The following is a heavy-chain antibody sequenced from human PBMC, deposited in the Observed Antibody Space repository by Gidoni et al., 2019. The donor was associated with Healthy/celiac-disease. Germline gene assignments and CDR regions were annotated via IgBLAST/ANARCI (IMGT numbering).Heavy chain of an antibody. CDR3: ARDKWGYDSSGYFGV. D-gene: IGHD3-22*01. J-gene: IGHJ4*02. CDR1: GGSISSYY. V-gene: IGHV4-59*01. Sequence: QVQLQESGPGLVKPSETLSLTCTVSGGSISSYYWSWIRQPPGKGLEWIGYIYYSGSTNYNPSLKSRVTISVDTSKNQFSLKLSSVTAADTAVYYCARDKWGYDSSGYFGVWGQGTLVTVSS. CDR2: IYYSGST.